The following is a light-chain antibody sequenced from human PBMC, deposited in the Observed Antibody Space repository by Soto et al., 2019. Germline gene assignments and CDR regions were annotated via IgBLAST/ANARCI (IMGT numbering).Light chain of an antibody. CDR3: LQDYNYPLWT. V-gene: IGKV1-6*01. CDR1: QGIRND. J-gene: IGKJ1*01. Sequence: MQMTQSPSSLSTSVGDRVTITCRASQGIRNDLGWYQQKPGKAPKLLIYAASSLQSGVPSRFSGSGSGTDFTLTISSLQPEDFATYYCLQDYNYPLWTFGQGTKVDIK. CDR2: AAS.